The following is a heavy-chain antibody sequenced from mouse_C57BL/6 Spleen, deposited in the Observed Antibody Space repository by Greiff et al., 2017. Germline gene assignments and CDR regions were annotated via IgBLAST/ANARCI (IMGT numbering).Heavy chain of an antibody. V-gene: IGHV14-4*01. CDR2: IDPENGDT. CDR1: GFNIKDDY. Sequence: VQLQQSGAELVRPGASVKLSCTASGFNIKDDYMHWVKQRPEQGLEWIGWIDPENGDTEYASKFQGKATITADTSSNTAYLQLSSLTSEDTAVYYCTSMVTTRWYWGQGTTLTVSS. D-gene: IGHD2-1*01. CDR3: TSMVTTRWY. J-gene: IGHJ2*01.